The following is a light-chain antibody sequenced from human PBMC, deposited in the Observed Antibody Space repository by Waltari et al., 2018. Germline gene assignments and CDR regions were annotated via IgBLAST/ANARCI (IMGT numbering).Light chain of an antibody. J-gene: IGKJ3*01. Sequence: EIVLTQSPGTLSLSPGERATLSCRASQSVNSSYLAWYQQKPGQAPRLLIYGASRRATGIPDRFSGSGSGTDFTLTISRLEPEDFAVCYCQQYGSSLLTFGPGTKVDIK. CDR2: GAS. CDR1: QSVNSSY. V-gene: IGKV3-20*01. CDR3: QQYGSSLLT.